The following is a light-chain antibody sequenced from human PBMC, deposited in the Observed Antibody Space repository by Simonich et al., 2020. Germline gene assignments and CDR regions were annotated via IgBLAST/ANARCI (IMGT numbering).Light chain of an antibody. CDR1: SSDVGGYNY. V-gene: IGLV2-14*01. J-gene: IGLJ3*02. Sequence: QSALTQPASVSGSPGQSITISCTGTSSDVGGYNYVSWYQQHPGKAPKLMIYDVSKRPSGVSNSFSGSKSGNTAALTISGLQAEDEADYYCSSYTSSSWVFGGGTKLTVL. CDR3: SSYTSSSWV. CDR2: DVS.